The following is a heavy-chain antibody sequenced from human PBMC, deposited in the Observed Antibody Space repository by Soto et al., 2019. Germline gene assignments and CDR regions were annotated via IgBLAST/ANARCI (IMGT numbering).Heavy chain of an antibody. V-gene: IGHV1-8*01. CDR1: GYTFTSYD. D-gene: IGHD2-2*01. CDR2: MNPNSGNT. J-gene: IGHJ6*04. CDR3: ARGVLGYCSSTSCYYYYGMDV. Sequence: ASVKVSCKASGYTFTSYDINWVRQATGQGLEWMGWMNPNSGNTGYAQKFQGRVTMTRNTSISTAYMELSSLRSEDTAVYYCARGVLGYCSSTSCYYYYGMDVWGEGTTVTVSS.